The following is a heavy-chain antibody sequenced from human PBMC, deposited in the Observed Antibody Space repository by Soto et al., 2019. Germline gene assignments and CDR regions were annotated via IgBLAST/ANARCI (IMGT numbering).Heavy chain of an antibody. CDR2: ISSSSSYI. Sequence: PGGPQVLSCAASGGHVSSYSVNLVRQAPGKGLEWVSSISSSSSYIYYADSVKGRFTISRDNAKNSLYLQMNSLRAEDTAVYYCARDSRNWFDPWGQGTLVTVSS. CDR1: GGHVSSYS. V-gene: IGHV3-21*01. CDR3: ARDSRNWFDP. J-gene: IGHJ5*02.